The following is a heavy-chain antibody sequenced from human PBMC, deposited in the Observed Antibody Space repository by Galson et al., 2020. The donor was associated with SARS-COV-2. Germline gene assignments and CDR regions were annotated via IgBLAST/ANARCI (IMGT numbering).Heavy chain of an antibody. J-gene: IGHJ4*02. Sequence: GGSLRLSCAASGFTFSSYAMSWVRQAPGKGLEWVSAISGSGGSTYYADSVKGRFTISRDNSKNTLYLQMNSLRAEDTAVYYCAKPLGYDYIWGSYRSLFDYWGQGTLGTVSA. D-gene: IGHD3-16*02. V-gene: IGHV3-23*01. CDR3: AKPLGYDYIWGSYRSLFDY. CDR2: ISGSGGST. CDR1: GFTFSSYA.